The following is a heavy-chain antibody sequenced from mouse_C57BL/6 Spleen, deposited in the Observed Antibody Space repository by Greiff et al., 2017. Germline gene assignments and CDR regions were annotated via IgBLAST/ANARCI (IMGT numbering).Heavy chain of an antibody. CDR2: ISYDGSN. J-gene: IGHJ2*01. D-gene: IGHD2-1*01. Sequence: EVQLKESGPGLVKPSQSLSLTCSVTGYSITSGYYWNWIRQFPGNKLEWMGYISYDGSNNYNPSLKNRISITRDTSKNQFFLKLNSVTTEDTATYYCARFDGNYPYYCDYWGQGTTLTVSS. CDR1: GYSITSGYY. V-gene: IGHV3-6*01. CDR3: ARFDGNYPYYCDY.